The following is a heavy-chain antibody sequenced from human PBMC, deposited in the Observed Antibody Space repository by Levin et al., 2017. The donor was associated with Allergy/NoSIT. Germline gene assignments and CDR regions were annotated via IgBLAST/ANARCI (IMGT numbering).Heavy chain of an antibody. J-gene: IGHJ6*02. CDR1: GFNFISYG. V-gene: IGHV3-30-3*01. CDR2: ISFDGSNQ. D-gene: IGHD3-3*01. Sequence: GGSLRLSCAASGFNFISYGMHWVRQAPGKGLEWVAVISFDGSNQYYADSVKGRFTISRDNFRDILYLQMRSLSSEDTAVYYCARERFLEWLHPPYYYGMDVRGQGTTVTVSS. CDR3: ARERFLEWLHPPYYYGMDV.